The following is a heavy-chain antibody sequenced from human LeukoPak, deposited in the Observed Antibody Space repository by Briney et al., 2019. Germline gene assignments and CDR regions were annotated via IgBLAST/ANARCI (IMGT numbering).Heavy chain of an antibody. J-gene: IGHJ4*02. V-gene: IGHV3-7*01. CDR3: AREATMVRGVTLDY. Sequence: QAGGSLRLSCAASGFTFSSYWMSWVRQAPGKGLEWVANIKQDGSEKYYVDSVKGRFTISRDNAKNSLYLQMNSLRAEDTAVYYCAREATMVRGVTLDYWGQGTLVTVSS. CDR1: GFTFSSYW. CDR2: IKQDGSEK. D-gene: IGHD3-10*01.